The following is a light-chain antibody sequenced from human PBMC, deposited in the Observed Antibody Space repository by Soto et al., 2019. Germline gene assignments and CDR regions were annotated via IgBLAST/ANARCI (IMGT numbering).Light chain of an antibody. J-gene: IGKJ4*01. CDR3: QQYNSYPF. CDR2: KAY. CDR1: QSISSW. Sequence: DIQMTQSPSTLSASVGDRVTITCRASQSISSWLAWYQQKPGKAPKLLIYKAYSLESGVPSRFSGSGSGTEFTLTISRLQPDDFATYYCQQYNSYPFFGGGTKVEIK. V-gene: IGKV1-5*03.